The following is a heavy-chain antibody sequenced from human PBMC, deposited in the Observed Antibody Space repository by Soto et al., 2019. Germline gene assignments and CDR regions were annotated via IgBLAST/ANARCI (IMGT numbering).Heavy chain of an antibody. CDR1: GFTFSSYA. Sequence: EVQLLESGGGLVQPGGSLRLSCAASGFTFSSYAMSWVLQAPGKGLEWVSAISGSGGSTYYADSVKGRFTISRDNSKNTLYLQMNSLSAEDTAVYYCAKEGDYGDYDGWNWYFDLWGRGTLVTVSS. V-gene: IGHV3-23*01. D-gene: IGHD4-17*01. J-gene: IGHJ2*01. CDR2: ISGSGGST. CDR3: AKEGDYGDYDGWNWYFDL.